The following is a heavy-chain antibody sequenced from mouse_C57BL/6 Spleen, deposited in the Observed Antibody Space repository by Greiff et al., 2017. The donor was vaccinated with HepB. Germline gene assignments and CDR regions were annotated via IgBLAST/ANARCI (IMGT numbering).Heavy chain of an antibody. D-gene: IGHD2-4*01. CDR3: ARSPYDYDERHYYAMDY. CDR1: GYTFTDYY. CDR2: IYPGSGNT. Sequence: QVQLKQSGAELVRPGASVKLSCKASGYTFTDYYINWVTQRPGQGLEWIARIYPGSGNTYYNEKFKGKATLTAEKSSSTAYMQLSSLTSEDSAVYFCARSPYDYDERHYYAMDYWGQGTSVTVSS. V-gene: IGHV1-76*01. J-gene: IGHJ4*01.